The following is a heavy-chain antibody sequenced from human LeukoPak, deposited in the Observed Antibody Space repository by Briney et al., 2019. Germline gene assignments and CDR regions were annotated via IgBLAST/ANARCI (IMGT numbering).Heavy chain of an antibody. CDR1: GGTFSSYA. CDR3: ASPGLYGDYSYFDY. Sequence: GASVKVSCKASGGTFSSYAISWVRQAPGQGLEWMGGIIPIFGTANYAQKFQGRVTITADESTSTAYMELSSLRSEDTAVYYCASPGLYGDYSYFDYWGQGTLVTVS. J-gene: IGHJ4*02. CDR2: IIPIFGTA. V-gene: IGHV1-69*13. D-gene: IGHD4-17*01.